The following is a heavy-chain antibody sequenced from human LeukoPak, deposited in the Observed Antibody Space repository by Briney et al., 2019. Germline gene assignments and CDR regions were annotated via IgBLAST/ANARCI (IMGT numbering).Heavy chain of an antibody. Sequence: PGGSLRLSCAASGFTFSSYAMHWVRQAPGKGLEYVSAISSNGGSTYYANSVKGRFTISRNNSKNTLYLQMGSLRAEDTAVYYCVRLYDDYTNGHFDSWGQGTLVTVSS. J-gene: IGHJ4*02. CDR2: ISSNGGST. CDR1: GFTFSSYA. V-gene: IGHV3-64*01. CDR3: VRLYDDYTNGHFDS. D-gene: IGHD4-11*01.